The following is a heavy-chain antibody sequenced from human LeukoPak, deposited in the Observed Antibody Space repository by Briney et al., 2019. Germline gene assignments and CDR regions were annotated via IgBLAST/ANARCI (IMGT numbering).Heavy chain of an antibody. Sequence: GGSLRLSCAASGFTFSTYWMSWVRQAPGKGLEWVANIKEDGSEKYYGDSVKGRFTISRDNAKNSLYLEMDSLRVEDTAVYYCARDSSGYQWGQGTLVTVSS. CDR1: GFTFSTYW. CDR3: ARDSSGYQ. D-gene: IGHD3-22*01. J-gene: IGHJ4*02. CDR2: IKEDGSEK. V-gene: IGHV3-7*01.